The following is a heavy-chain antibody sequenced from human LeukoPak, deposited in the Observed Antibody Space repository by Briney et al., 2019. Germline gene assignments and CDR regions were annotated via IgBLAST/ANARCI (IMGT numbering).Heavy chain of an antibody. V-gene: IGHV4-34*01. Sequence: SETLSLTCAVYGVSFSGYYWSWLRQPPGKGLEWIGEMNHSGSTNYNPSLKSRVTISVDTSKNQLSLKLSSVTAADTAVYYCARGIGYSSSWYNPLDIWGQGTMVTVSS. J-gene: IGHJ3*02. CDR1: GVSFSGYY. CDR3: ARGIGYSSSWYNPLDI. CDR2: MNHSGST. D-gene: IGHD6-13*01.